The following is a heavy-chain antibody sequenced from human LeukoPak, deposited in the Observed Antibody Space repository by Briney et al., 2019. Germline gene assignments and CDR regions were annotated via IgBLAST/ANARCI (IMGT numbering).Heavy chain of an antibody. D-gene: IGHD5-12*01. Sequence: GGSLRLSCAASGFTFSSYWMHWVRQAPGKGLVWVSRINSDGSSITYADSVKGRFTISRDNAKNTLYLQMNSLRVEDTAIYYCAKGAYDYIEMGYFDSWGQGTLVTVSS. CDR3: AKGAYDYIEMGYFDS. CDR2: INSDGSSI. V-gene: IGHV3-74*03. CDR1: GFTFSSYW. J-gene: IGHJ4*02.